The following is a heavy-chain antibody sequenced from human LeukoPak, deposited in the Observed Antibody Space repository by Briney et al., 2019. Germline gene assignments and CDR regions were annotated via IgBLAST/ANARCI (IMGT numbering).Heavy chain of an antibody. V-gene: IGHV4-38-2*01. D-gene: IGHD2-2*01. CDR2: FYHSGST. CDR1: GYSISSGYY. CDR3: ARDERYQRRAFDT. Sequence: SETLSLTCAVSGYSISSGYYWGWLRQPPGKGLELFGIFYHSGSTYYNPSLKSRVTISGDTSKNQFSLKLSLVTAEAAAVYYFARDERYQRRAFDTWGHGTMVTVSS. J-gene: IGHJ3*02.